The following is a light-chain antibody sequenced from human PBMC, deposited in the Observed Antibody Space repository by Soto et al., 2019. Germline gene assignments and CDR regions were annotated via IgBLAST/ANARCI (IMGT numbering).Light chain of an antibody. CDR1: QSVSSN. V-gene: IGKV3-20*01. CDR2: GAS. J-gene: IGKJ1*01. Sequence: EIVMTQSPATLSVSPGERATLSCRASQSVSSNLAWYQQKPGQAPRLLIYGASNRATGIPDRFSGSGSGTDFTLTISRLEPEDFAVYYCQQYGSSLSTFGQGTKVDI. CDR3: QQYGSSLST.